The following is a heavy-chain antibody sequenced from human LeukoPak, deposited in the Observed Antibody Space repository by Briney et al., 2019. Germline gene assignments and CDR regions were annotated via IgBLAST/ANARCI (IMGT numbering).Heavy chain of an antibody. J-gene: IGHJ4*02. D-gene: IGHD5-18*01. CDR2: IIPIFGTA. V-gene: IGHV1-69*06. Sequence: SVKVSCKASGGTFSSYAISWVRQAPGQGLEWMGGIIPIFGTANYAQKFQGRVTITADKSTSTAYMELSSLRSEDTAVYYCARGYSYGYVGTYFDYWGREPWSPSPQ. CDR1: GGTFSSYA. CDR3: ARGYSYGYVGTYFDY.